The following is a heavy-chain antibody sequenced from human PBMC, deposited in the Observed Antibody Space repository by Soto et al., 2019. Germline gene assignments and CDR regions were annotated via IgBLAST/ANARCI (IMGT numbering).Heavy chain of an antibody. D-gene: IGHD5-18*01. CDR3: AEVGVTAMVPYYFDY. Sequence: EVQLLESGGGLVQPGGSLRLSCAASGFTFSSYAMSWVRQAPGKGLEWVSAISGSGGSTYYADSVKGQFTISRDNSKNTLYLQMNSLRAEDTAVYYCAEVGVTAMVPYYFDYWGQGTLVTVSS. J-gene: IGHJ4*02. CDR2: ISGSGGST. V-gene: IGHV3-23*01. CDR1: GFTFSSYA.